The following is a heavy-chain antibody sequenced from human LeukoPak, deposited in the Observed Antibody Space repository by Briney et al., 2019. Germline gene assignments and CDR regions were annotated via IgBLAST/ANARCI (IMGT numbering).Heavy chain of an antibody. CDR3: ARLRGYCSSTSCYRRYNWFDP. CDR2: IYYSGST. Sequence: SETLFLTCTVSGGTISSSSYYWGWIRQPPGKGLEWIGSIYYSGSTYYNPSLKSRVTISVDTSKNQFSLKLSSVTAADTAVYYCARLRGYCSSTSCYRRYNWFDPWGQGTLVTVSS. J-gene: IGHJ5*02. D-gene: IGHD2-2*01. V-gene: IGHV4-39*01. CDR1: GGTISSSSYY.